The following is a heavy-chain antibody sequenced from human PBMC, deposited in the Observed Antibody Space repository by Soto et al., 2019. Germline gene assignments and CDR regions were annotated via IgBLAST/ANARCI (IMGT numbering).Heavy chain of an antibody. Sequence: HPGGSLRLSCAAPGFTFSSYGMHWVRQAPGKGLEWVAVISYDGSNKYYADSVKGRFTISRDNSKNTLYLQMNSLRAEDTAVYYCAKALDSSGYQIDYWGQGTLVTVSS. V-gene: IGHV3-30*18. D-gene: IGHD3-22*01. J-gene: IGHJ4*02. CDR3: AKALDSSGYQIDY. CDR2: ISYDGSNK. CDR1: GFTFSSYG.